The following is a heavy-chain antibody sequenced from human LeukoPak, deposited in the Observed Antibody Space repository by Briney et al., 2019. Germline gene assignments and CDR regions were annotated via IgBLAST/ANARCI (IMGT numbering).Heavy chain of an antibody. V-gene: IGHV3-30*02. CDR3: AKGRGKDGQNLFDY. CDR1: GFTFSIYG. Sequence: GGSPRLSCAASGFTFSIYGMHWVRQAPGKGLEWVTFIRSDGTKTHYADSVKGRFTISRDNSKNTLFLQIDNLRVDDTAVYYCAKGRGKDGQNLFDYWGQGTLITVSS. J-gene: IGHJ4*02. CDR2: IRSDGTKT. D-gene: IGHD5-24*01.